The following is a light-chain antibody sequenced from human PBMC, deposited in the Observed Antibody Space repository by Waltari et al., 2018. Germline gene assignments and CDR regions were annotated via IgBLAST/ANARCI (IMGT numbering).Light chain of an antibody. CDR2: LGS. CDR3: MQALESPS. V-gene: IGKV2-28*01. J-gene: IGKJ4*02. CDR1: QSLLHSSGYNY. Sequence: EIVMTQSPLSLPVTPGEPASISCRSSQSLLHSSGYNYLTWFLQKPGQSPQLLIYLGSIRASGVPDRFSGSGSCTDFTLKITRVEADDVGFYYCMQALESPSFGGGTKVEIK.